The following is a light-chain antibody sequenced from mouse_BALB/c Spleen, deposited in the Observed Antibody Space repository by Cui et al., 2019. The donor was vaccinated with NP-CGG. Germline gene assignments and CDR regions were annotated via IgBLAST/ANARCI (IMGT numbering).Light chain of an antibody. Sequence: QAVVTQESALTTSPGETVKLTCRSSTGAVTTSNYANWVQEKPDHLFTGLIGGTNNRAPGVPARFSGSLIGDKAALTITGAQTEDEATYFCALWYSNHWVFGGGTKLTVL. CDR1: TGAVTTSNY. J-gene: IGLJ1*01. CDR3: ALWYSNHWV. V-gene: IGLV1*01. CDR2: GTN.